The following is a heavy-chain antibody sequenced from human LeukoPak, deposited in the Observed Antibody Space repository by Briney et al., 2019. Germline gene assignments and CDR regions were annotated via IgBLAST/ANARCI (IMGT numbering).Heavy chain of an antibody. Sequence: GASVTVSRTASGGTFSSYAISWVRQAPGQGLEWMGGIIPIFGTANYAQKFQGRVTITADESTSTAYMELSSLRSEDTAVYYCASGSVHGSGSYSLDYWGQGTLVTVSS. CDR2: IIPIFGTA. V-gene: IGHV1-69*13. CDR3: ASGSVHGSGSYSLDY. J-gene: IGHJ4*02. D-gene: IGHD3-10*01. CDR1: GGTFSSYA.